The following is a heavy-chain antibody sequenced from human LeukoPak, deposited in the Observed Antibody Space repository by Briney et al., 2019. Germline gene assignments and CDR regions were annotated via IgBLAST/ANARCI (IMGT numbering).Heavy chain of an antibody. V-gene: IGHV4-34*01. J-gene: IGHJ4*02. CDR2: INHSGST. D-gene: IGHD5-24*01. CDR1: GVSFSGYY. CDR3: ASVRVEMATIWYYFDY. Sequence: SETLSLTCAVYGVSFSGYYWSWIRQPPGKGLEWIGEINHSGSTNYNPSLKSRVTISVDTSKNQFSLKLSSVTAADTAVYYCASVRVEMATIWYYFDYWGQGTLVTVSS.